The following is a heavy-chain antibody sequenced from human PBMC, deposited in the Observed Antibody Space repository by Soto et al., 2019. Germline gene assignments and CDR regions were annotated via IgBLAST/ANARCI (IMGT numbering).Heavy chain of an antibody. CDR3: ARYGDYFQPNPYYFDY. Sequence: QLQLQESGPGLVKPSETLSLTCTVSGGSISSSSYYWGWIRQPPGKGLEWIGSIYYSGSTYYNPSLKSRVTISVDTSKNQFSLKLSSVTAADTAVYYCARYGDYFQPNPYYFDYWGQGTLVTVSS. CDR2: IYYSGST. CDR1: GGSISSSSYY. J-gene: IGHJ4*02. V-gene: IGHV4-39*01. D-gene: IGHD4-17*01.